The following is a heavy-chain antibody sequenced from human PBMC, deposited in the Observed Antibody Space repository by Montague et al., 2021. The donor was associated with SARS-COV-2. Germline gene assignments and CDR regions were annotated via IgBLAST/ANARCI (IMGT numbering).Heavy chain of an antibody. V-gene: IGHV2-5*02. J-gene: IGHJ4*02. D-gene: IGHD3-10*01. Sequence: PALVKPTQTLTLTCTFSGFSITTSTMGVGWIRQPPGKALEWLALIYWGDEKRFSPSLKSRLTIIKDTFKDQVVLRMTNMDPVETATYYCVHYASGSYYFHYWCQGTLATVSS. CDR2: IYWGDEK. CDR3: VHYASGSYYFHY. CDR1: GFSITTSTMG.